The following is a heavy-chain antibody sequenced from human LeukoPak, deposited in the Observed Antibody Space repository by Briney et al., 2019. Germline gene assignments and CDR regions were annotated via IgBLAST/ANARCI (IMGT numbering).Heavy chain of an antibody. J-gene: IGHJ4*02. V-gene: IGHV3-23*01. CDR3: AKDTTRYDFWSGYYR. Sequence: GGSLRLSCAASGFTFSSYAMSWVRQAPGKGLEWVSAISGSGGSTYYADSVKGRFTISRDNSKNTLYLQMNSLRAEDTAVYYCAKDTTRYDFWSGYYRWGQGTLVTVSS. CDR2: ISGSGGST. D-gene: IGHD3-3*01. CDR1: GFTFSSYA.